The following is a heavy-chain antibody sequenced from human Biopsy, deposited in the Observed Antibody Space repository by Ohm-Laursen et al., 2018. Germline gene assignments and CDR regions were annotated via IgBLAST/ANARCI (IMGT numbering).Heavy chain of an antibody. D-gene: IGHD3-3*01. CDR1: GYTFTSYA. Sequence: VASVKVSCKPSGYTFTSYAMHWVRQAPGQRLEWMGWSNAGNGNTKYSQEFQGRVTITRDTSASTAYMELSSLRSEDTAAYYCARAERFLECFDIWGQGTMVTVSS. CDR2: SNAGNGNT. J-gene: IGHJ3*02. CDR3: ARAERFLECFDI. V-gene: IGHV1-3*02.